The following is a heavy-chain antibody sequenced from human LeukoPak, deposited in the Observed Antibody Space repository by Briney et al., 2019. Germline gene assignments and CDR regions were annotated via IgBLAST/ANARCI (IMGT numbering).Heavy chain of an antibody. Sequence: GGSLRLSCAASGFTVSSDYMSWVRQAPGKGLEWVSIIFSDGKTYYADSVKGRFTLSRDNSQNTLYLQMNTLRAEDTALYYCARDNRLRFGFDIWGQGTMVTVSS. V-gene: IGHV3-66*01. J-gene: IGHJ3*02. CDR3: ARDNRLRFGFDI. CDR1: GFTVSSDY. CDR2: IFSDGKT. D-gene: IGHD1-14*01.